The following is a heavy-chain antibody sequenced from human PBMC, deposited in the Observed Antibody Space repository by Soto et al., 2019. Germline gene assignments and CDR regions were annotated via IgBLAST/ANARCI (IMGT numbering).Heavy chain of an antibody. V-gene: IGHV4-59*08. Sequence: SETLSLTCTVSGGSISSDYWSWIRQPPGMGLEWIGYIYYSGSTNYNPSLKSRVTISVDTSKNQFSLKLSSVTAADTAVYYCARLPSGTYYYYYGMSVWGQGTTVTVSS. D-gene: IGHD1-26*01. CDR3: ARLPSGTYYYYYGMSV. CDR1: GGSISSDY. J-gene: IGHJ6*02. CDR2: IYYSGST.